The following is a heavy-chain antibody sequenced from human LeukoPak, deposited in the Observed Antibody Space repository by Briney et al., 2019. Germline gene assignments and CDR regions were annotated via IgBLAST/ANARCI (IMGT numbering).Heavy chain of an antibody. J-gene: IGHJ5*02. Sequence: KSSETLSLTCTVSGGSISSGDYYWSWIRQPPGKGLEWIGEINHSGSTNYNPSLKSRVTISVDTSKNQFSLKLSSVTAADTAVYYCARGGSRFLEWLLRNSNWFDPWGQGTLVTVSS. CDR1: GGSISSGDYY. D-gene: IGHD3-3*01. CDR3: ARGGSRFLEWLLRNSNWFDP. V-gene: IGHV4-39*07. CDR2: INHSGST.